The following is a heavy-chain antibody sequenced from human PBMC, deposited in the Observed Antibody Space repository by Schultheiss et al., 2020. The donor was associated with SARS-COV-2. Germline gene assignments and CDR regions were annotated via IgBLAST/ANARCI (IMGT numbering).Heavy chain of an antibody. Sequence: ASVKVSCKASGYTFTSYALHWVRQAPGQRLEWMGWINAGNGNTTYSQKFQGRVTITRDTSASTAYMELSSLRSEDTAVYYCARDGSSGWFYAFDIWGQGTMVTVSS. CDR1: GYTFTSYA. V-gene: IGHV1-3*01. D-gene: IGHD6-19*01. CDR2: INAGNGNT. CDR3: ARDGSSGWFYAFDI. J-gene: IGHJ3*02.